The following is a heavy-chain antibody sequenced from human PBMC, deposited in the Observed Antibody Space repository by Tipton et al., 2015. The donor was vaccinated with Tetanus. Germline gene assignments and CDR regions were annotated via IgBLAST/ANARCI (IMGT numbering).Heavy chain of an antibody. J-gene: IGHJ4*01. CDR3: ARRPRTYKIPSACKSQETWAY. CDR2: VNPSTGGA. Sequence: QMQLVQSGAEVKKPGATVKVSCKASGYSFIGYYIHWVRQAPGQGLEWMGWVNPSTGGANYAQKLDGRVTMIRETAITAAYIDVSELRSDDTTVYYWARRPRTYKIPSACKSQETWAYGGHGTRVTVSS. CDR1: GYSFIGYY. V-gene: IGHV1-2*02. D-gene: IGHD1-14*01.